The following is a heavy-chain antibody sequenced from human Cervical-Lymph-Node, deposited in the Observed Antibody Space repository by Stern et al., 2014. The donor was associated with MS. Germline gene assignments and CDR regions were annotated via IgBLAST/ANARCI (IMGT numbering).Heavy chain of an antibody. Sequence: VQLVESGGGLVQPGGSLKVSCAASGFTFNNAWMSWVRQAPGKGLEWVGRIKSKTDGETIDYAAPVKGRFTISRDDSRNTLYLQMNSLKTEDTAMYYCTTSRHWGQGTLVTVS. V-gene: IGHV3-15*01. J-gene: IGHJ4*02. CDR1: GFTFNNAW. CDR3: TTSRH. CDR2: IKSKTDGETI.